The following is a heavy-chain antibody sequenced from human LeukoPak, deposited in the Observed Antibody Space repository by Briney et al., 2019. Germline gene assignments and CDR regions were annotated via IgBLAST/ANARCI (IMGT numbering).Heavy chain of an antibody. V-gene: IGHV1-46*03. J-gene: IGHJ4*02. Sequence: ASVKVSCKASGYTFTSYYMHWVRQAPGQGLEWMGIINPSGGSTSYAQKFQGRVTMTRDMSTSTVYMELSSLRAEDTAVYYCAKEDSHSTWYANRYYFDYWGQGTLVTVSS. D-gene: IGHD6-13*01. CDR1: GYTFTSYY. CDR2: INPSGGST. CDR3: AKEDSHSTWYANRYYFDY.